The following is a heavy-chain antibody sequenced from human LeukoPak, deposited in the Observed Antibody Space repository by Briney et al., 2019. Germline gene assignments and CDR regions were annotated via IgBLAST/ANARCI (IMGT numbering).Heavy chain of an antibody. Sequence: SETLSLTCAVYGGSFSGYYWSWIRQPPGKGLEWIGEINHSGSTNYNPSLKSRVTISVDTSKNQYSPKLSSVTAADTAVYYCARGGGDIVVVPAAGVNNWFDPWGQGTLVTVSS. CDR3: ARGGGDIVVVPAAGVNNWFDP. CDR2: INHSGST. J-gene: IGHJ5*02. D-gene: IGHD2-2*01. CDR1: GGSFSGYY. V-gene: IGHV4-34*01.